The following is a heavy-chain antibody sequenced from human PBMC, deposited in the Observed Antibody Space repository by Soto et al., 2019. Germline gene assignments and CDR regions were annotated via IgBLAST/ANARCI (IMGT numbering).Heavy chain of an antibody. V-gene: IGHV1-69*13. CDR3: ASALDTAMVTYGAFDI. CDR1: GGTFSSYA. J-gene: IGHJ3*02. Sequence: SVKVSCKASGGTFSSYAISWVRQAPGQGLEWMGGIIPIFGTANYAQKFQGRVTITADESTSTAYMELSSLRSEDTAVYYCASALDTAMVTYGAFDIWGQGTMVTVSS. D-gene: IGHD5-18*01. CDR2: IIPIFGTA.